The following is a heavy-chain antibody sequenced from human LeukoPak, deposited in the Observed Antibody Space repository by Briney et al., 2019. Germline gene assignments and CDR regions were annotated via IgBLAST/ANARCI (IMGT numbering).Heavy chain of an antibody. CDR1: GLTFNKAW. J-gene: IGHJ4*02. Sequence: GGSLRLSCAASGLTFNKAWMGWVRQAPGKGLENIGRIKSKTDGGTTDYAAPVKGRFTISRDDSKNTLYLQMNSLRAEDTAVYYCARGGLLGYFDYWGQGTLVTVSS. V-gene: IGHV3-15*01. CDR3: ARGGLLGYFDY. CDR2: IKSKTDGGTT. D-gene: IGHD1-26*01.